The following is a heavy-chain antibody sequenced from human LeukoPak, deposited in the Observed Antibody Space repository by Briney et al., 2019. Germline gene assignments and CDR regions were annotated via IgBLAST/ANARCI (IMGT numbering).Heavy chain of an antibody. CDR3: AARKVRGVWFYLDY. CDR1: GFTVSAYA. J-gene: IGHJ4*02. Sequence: PGVSLRLSCAASGFTVSAYAMARVRQAPGKGLEWVSTIYDDNTYYADSVKGRFAISTDNSKNTLYLQMNSLRVEDTAVYFCAARKVRGVWFYLDYWGQGTLVTVSS. D-gene: IGHD3-10*01. V-gene: IGHV3-23*01. CDR2: IYDDNT.